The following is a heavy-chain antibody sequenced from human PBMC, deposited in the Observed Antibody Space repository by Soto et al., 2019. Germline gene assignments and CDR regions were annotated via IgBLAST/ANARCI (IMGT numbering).Heavy chain of an antibody. V-gene: IGHV4-30-2*01. CDR3: ARVPAYCSGGSCYPYPFDY. J-gene: IGHJ4*02. CDR2: IYHSGST. Sequence: QLQLQESGSGLVKPSQTLSLTCAVSGGSISSGGYSWSWIRQPPGKGLEWIGYIYHSGSTYYNPSRKSRVTISVDRSKNQFSLKLSSVTAADTAVYYCARVPAYCSGGSCYPYPFDYWGQGTLVTVSS. D-gene: IGHD2-15*01. CDR1: GGSISSGGYS.